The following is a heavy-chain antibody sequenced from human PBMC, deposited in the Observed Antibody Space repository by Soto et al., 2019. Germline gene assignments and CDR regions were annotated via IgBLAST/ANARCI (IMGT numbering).Heavy chain of an antibody. CDR1: GFTFSSYA. CDR3: AKLPDPYNGGSY. CDR2: ISGSGGST. D-gene: IGHD1-20*01. V-gene: IGHV3-23*01. Sequence: EVQLLESGGGLVQPGGSLRLSCAASGFTFSSYAMSWVRQAPGKGREWVSAISGSGGSTYYADSVKGRFTISRDNSKNTLYLQMNSLRAEDTAVYYCAKLPDPYNGGSYWGQGTLVTVSS. J-gene: IGHJ4*02.